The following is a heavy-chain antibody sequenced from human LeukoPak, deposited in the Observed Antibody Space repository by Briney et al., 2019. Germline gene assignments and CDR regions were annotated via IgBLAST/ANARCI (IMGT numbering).Heavy chain of an antibody. CDR1: RGSISDYY. V-gene: IGHV4-59*01. J-gene: IGHJ4*02. D-gene: IGHD2/OR15-2a*01. CDR3: ARELKVGNTGYYFDY. Sequence: SETLSLTCTVSRGSISDYYWSWIRQPPGEGLEWIGYIYYSGSTNYNPSLTSRVTISLDTSKNQFSLNLNSVTAADTAVYYFARELKVGNTGYYFDYWGQGTLVTVSS. CDR2: IYYSGST.